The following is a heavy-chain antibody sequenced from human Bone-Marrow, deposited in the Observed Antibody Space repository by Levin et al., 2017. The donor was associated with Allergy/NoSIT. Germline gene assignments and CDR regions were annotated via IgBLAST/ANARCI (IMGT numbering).Heavy chain of an antibody. CDR1: GFMFSRYS. Sequence: GESLKISCTASGFMFSRYSFHWVRQAPGKGLEWVALMSEDGTKKSYAESVKGRFTISRDNSQNTLSLHMNSLRTEDTAVYFCARGVYSSGDTCYSGESYYYTMDVWGRGTTVTVSS. V-gene: IGHV3-30-3*01. CDR2: MSEDGTKK. CDR3: ARGVYSSGDTCYSGESYYYTMDV. J-gene: IGHJ6*02. D-gene: IGHD2-15*01.